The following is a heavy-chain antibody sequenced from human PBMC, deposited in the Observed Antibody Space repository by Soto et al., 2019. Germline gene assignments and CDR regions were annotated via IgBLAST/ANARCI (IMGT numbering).Heavy chain of an antibody. V-gene: IGHV3-23*01. J-gene: IGHJ4*02. CDR2: ISGSGGST. CDR3: ANPEEVRVPAAATFFDC. CDR1: GFTFSSYA. D-gene: IGHD2-2*01. Sequence: EVQLLESGGGLVQPGGSLRLSCAASGFTFSSYAMSWVRQAPGKGLEWVSAISGSGGSTYYADSVKGRFTISRDNAKNTLYLQRHSLGAEVTAVYYCANPEEVRVPAAATFFDCWVQGTLVSVS.